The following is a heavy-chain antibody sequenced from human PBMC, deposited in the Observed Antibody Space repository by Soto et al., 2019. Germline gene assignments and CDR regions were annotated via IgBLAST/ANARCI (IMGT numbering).Heavy chain of an antibody. Sequence: PGGSLRLSCAASGFTFSSYGMHWVRQAPGKGLEWVAVISYDGSNKYYADSVKGRFTISRDNSKNTLYLQMNSLRAEDTAVYYCAKDPGGYSYGPSPPYGMDVWGQGTTVTV. D-gene: IGHD5-18*01. CDR3: AKDPGGYSYGPSPPYGMDV. CDR2: ISYDGSNK. J-gene: IGHJ6*02. V-gene: IGHV3-30*18. CDR1: GFTFSSYG.